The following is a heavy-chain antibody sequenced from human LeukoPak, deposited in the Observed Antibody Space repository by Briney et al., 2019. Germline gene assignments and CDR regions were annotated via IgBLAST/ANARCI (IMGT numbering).Heavy chain of an antibody. CDR2: MNPNSGNT. CDR3: ARGSYGTDPSGSYPFDY. CDR1: GYTFTSYD. Sequence: ASVKVSCKASGYTFTSYDINWVRQATGQGLEWMGWMNPNSGNTGYAQKFQGRVTITRNASISTAYMELSSLRSEDTAVYYCARGSYGTDPSGSYPFDYWGQGTLVTVSS. D-gene: IGHD1-26*01. J-gene: IGHJ4*02. V-gene: IGHV1-8*03.